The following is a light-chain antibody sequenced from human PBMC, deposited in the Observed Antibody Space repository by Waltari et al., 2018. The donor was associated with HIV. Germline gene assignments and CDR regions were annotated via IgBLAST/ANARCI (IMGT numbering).Light chain of an antibody. Sequence: QSVLTQPPSVSGAPGQRVTISCTGSSSNIGAGYDVPWSQQLPGTAPKLLIYGNINRPSGGPDRFSGSKSGTSASLAITGLQAEDDADYYCQSFDSSLSGVVFGGGTKLTVL. CDR2: GNI. V-gene: IGLV1-40*01. CDR3: QSFDSSLSGVV. J-gene: IGLJ2*01. CDR1: SSNIGAGYD.